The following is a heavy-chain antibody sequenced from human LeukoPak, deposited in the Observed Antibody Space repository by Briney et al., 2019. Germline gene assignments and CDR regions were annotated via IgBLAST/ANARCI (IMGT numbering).Heavy chain of an antibody. D-gene: IGHD5-24*01. Sequence: SETLSLTCTVSGGSISSYYWSWIRQPPGKGLEWIGYIYYSGCTYYNPSLKSRVTISVDTSKNQFSLKLSSVTAADTAVYYCARGDGYSHYFDYWGQGTLVTVSS. CDR3: ARGDGYSHYFDY. CDR1: GGSISSYY. V-gene: IGHV4-59*08. CDR2: IYYSGCT. J-gene: IGHJ4*02.